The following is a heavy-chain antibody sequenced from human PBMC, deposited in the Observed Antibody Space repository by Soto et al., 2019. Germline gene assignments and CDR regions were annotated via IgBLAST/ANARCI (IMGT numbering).Heavy chain of an antibody. CDR2: ISYDGSNK. J-gene: IGHJ5*02. CDR3: ARDEGSAAGTGDWFDP. D-gene: IGHD6-13*01. V-gene: IGHV3-30-3*01. Sequence: HPGGSLRLSCAASGFTFSSYAMHWVRQAPGKGLEWVAVISYDGSNKYYADSVKGRFTISRDNSKNTLYLQMNSLRAEDTAVYYCARDEGSAAGTGDWFDPWGQGT. CDR1: GFTFSSYA.